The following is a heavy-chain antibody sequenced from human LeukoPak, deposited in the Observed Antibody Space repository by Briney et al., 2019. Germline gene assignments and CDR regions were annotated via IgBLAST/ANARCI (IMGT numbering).Heavy chain of an antibody. J-gene: IGHJ4*02. D-gene: IGHD3-10*01. Sequence: GGSLRLSCAASGFTFSSYAMSWVRQAPGKGLEWVSAISGGGGSTYYADSVKGRFTISRDNSKNTLYLQMNSLRAEDTAVYYCAKAGYGSGITSDYWGQGTLVTVSS. V-gene: IGHV3-23*01. CDR1: GFTFSSYA. CDR2: ISGGGGST. CDR3: AKAGYGSGITSDY.